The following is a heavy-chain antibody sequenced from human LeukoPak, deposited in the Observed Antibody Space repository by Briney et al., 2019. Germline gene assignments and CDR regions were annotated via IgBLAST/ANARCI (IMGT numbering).Heavy chain of an antibody. V-gene: IGHV3-74*01. Sequence: GGSLRLSCAASGFTLSSYWMHWVRHVPGKALVWVSRINFDGSSTNYADAVKGRFTISRDNAKNTLYLQMNSLRAEDTAVYSCARANNFDYWGQGALVIVSS. J-gene: IGHJ4*02. CDR2: INFDGSST. CDR3: ARANNFDY. D-gene: IGHD4/OR15-4a*01. CDR1: GFTLSSYW.